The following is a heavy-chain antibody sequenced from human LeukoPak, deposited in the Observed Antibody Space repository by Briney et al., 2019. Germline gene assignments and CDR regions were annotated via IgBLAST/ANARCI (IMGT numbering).Heavy chain of an antibody. J-gene: IGHJ4*02. Sequence: SETLCLTCGVSGGSVINTNWWTWVRQPPGKGLEWIGEVHLDGRTNYNPSLESRLTMSVDVSENQVSLKLTSVTAADTAVYYCAREGGFYRPLDYSGQGTLVTVSS. CDR2: VHLDGRT. D-gene: IGHD3-3*01. CDR3: AREGGFYRPLDY. V-gene: IGHV4-4*02. CDR1: GGSVINTNW.